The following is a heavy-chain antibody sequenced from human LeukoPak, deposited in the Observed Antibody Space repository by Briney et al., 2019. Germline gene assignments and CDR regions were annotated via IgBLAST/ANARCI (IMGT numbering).Heavy chain of an antibody. CDR1: GYTFTGYY. D-gene: IGHD3-10*01. J-gene: IGHJ5*02. CDR2: INPNSGGT. Sequence: ASVKVSCKASGYTFTGYYMQWVRQAPGQGLEWMGRINPNSGGTNYAQKFQGRVTMTRDTSISSAYRELSRLRSEDAAVYYCATGGAYYASGSYLSWGQGTLVTVSS. CDR3: ATGGAYYASGSYLS. V-gene: IGHV1-2*06.